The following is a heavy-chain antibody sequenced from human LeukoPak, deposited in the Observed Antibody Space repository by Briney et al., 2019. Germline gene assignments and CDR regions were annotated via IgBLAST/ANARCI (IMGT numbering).Heavy chain of an antibody. Sequence: SQTLSLTCTVSGGSISSGSYYWSWLRQPAGKGLEWLGRIYTSGSTNYNPSLKSRVTISVDTSKNQFSLKMSSVTAADTAVYYCARANRPGYCSSTSCYTDYWGQGTLVTVSS. CDR3: ARANRPGYCSSTSCYTDY. D-gene: IGHD2-2*02. J-gene: IGHJ4*02. CDR2: IYTSGST. V-gene: IGHV4-61*02. CDR1: GGSISSGSYY.